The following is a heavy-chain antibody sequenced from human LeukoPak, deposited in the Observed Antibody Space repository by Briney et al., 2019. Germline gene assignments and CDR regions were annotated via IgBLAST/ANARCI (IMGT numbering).Heavy chain of an antibody. CDR2: INHSGST. Sequence: PETLSLTCAVYGGSFSGYYWSWIRQPPGKGLEWIGEINHSGSTNYNPSLKSRVTISVDTSKNQFSLKLSSVTAADTAVYYCARGVRGYYMGSIYYYYYYMDVWGKGTTVTVSS. CDR3: ARGVRGYYMGSIYYYYYYMDV. D-gene: IGHD3-3*01. CDR1: GGSFSGYY. V-gene: IGHV4-34*01. J-gene: IGHJ6*03.